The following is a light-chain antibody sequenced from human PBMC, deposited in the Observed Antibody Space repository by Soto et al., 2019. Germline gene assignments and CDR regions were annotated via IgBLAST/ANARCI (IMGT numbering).Light chain of an antibody. CDR2: GNS. J-gene: IGLJ1*01. Sequence: QSVLTQPPSVSGAPGQRVTISCTGSSSNIGAGYDVHWYQQLPGTAPKLLIYGNSNRPSGVPDRFSGSKSGTSASLAITGLQAEDEADYYCQSYDNSRSGVCGTGTKVTVL. V-gene: IGLV1-40*01. CDR1: SSNIGAGYD. CDR3: QSYDNSRSGV.